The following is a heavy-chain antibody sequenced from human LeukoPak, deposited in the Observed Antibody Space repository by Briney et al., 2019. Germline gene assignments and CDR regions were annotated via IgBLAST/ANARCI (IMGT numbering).Heavy chain of an antibody. CDR1: GGSISSSSYY. CDR3: ARHCGPDILRRHWFDP. Sequence: TSETLSLTCTVSGGSISSSSYYWGWIRQPPGKGLEWIGSIYYSGYTYYKSSLKSRVTISVDTSKNQFSLKLSSVTAADTAVYYCARHCGPDILRRHWFDPWGQGTLVTVSS. J-gene: IGHJ5*02. D-gene: IGHD3-9*01. V-gene: IGHV4-39*01. CDR2: IYYSGYT.